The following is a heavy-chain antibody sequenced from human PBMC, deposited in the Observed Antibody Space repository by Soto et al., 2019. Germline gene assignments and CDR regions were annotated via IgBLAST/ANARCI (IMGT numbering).Heavy chain of an antibody. Sequence: GGSLRLSCAASGFTFSSYEMNWVRQAPGKGLEWVSYISSSGSTIYYADSVKGRFTISRDNAKNSLYLQMNSLRAEDTAVYYCAGPVDTAMVMDYWGQGTLVTVSS. D-gene: IGHD5-18*01. CDR3: AGPVDTAMVMDY. V-gene: IGHV3-48*03. CDR2: ISSSGSTI. J-gene: IGHJ4*02. CDR1: GFTFSSYE.